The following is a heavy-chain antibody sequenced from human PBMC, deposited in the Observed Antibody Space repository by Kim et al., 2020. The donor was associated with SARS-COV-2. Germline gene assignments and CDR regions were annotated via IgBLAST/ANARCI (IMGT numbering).Heavy chain of an antibody. CDR3: ARDRGYNYGYFDY. D-gene: IGHD5-12*01. V-gene: IGHV3-30*01. Sequence: YAHSVEGRFSISRDNSRDTVYLQMNSLGPDDTGVYYCARDRGYNYGYFDYWGQGALVAVSS. J-gene: IGHJ4*02.